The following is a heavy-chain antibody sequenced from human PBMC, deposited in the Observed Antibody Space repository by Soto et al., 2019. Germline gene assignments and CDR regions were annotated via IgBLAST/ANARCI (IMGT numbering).Heavy chain of an antibody. D-gene: IGHD3-22*01. V-gene: IGHV4-30-4*01. Sequence: SETLSLTCTVSGGSISSGDYYWSWIRQPPGKGLEWIGYIYYSGSTYYNPSLKSRVTISVDTSKNQFSLKLSSVTAADTAVYYCARDRTHYYDSSGYQDYWGQGTLVTVSS. CDR1: GGSISSGDYY. CDR2: IYYSGST. CDR3: ARDRTHYYDSSGYQDY. J-gene: IGHJ4*02.